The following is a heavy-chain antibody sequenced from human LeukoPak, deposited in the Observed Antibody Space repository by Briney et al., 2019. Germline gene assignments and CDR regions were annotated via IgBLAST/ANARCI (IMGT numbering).Heavy chain of an antibody. CDR3: ASSGPPDDYGDYVEDNWFDP. CDR1: GYTFTSYA. J-gene: IGHJ5*02. Sequence: APVNVSCKASGYTFTSYAMNWVRQAPGQGLEWMGWINTNTGNPTYAQGFTGRFVFSLDTSVSTAYLQISSLKAEDTAVYYCASSGPPDDYGDYVEDNWFDPWGQGTLVTVSS. D-gene: IGHD4-17*01. CDR2: INTNTGNP. V-gene: IGHV7-4-1*02.